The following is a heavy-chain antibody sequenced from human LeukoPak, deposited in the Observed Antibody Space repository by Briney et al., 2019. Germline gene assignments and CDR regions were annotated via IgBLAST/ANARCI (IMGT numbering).Heavy chain of an antibody. CDR3: AREDDSSGSCDY. CDR1: GYSISSGYY. J-gene: IGHJ4*02. V-gene: IGHV4-38-2*02. D-gene: IGHD3-22*01. CDR2: IYHSGST. Sequence: PSETLSLTCTVSGYSISSGYYWGWIRQPPGKGLEWIGSIYHSGSTYYNPSLKSRVTISVDTSKNQFSLKLSSVTAADTAVYYCAREDDSSGSCDYWGQGTLVTVSS.